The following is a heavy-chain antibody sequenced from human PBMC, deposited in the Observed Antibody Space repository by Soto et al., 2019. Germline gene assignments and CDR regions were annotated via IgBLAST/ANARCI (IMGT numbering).Heavy chain of an antibody. CDR1: GFTVSSNY. V-gene: IGHV3-53*01. CDR2: IYSGGSK. CDR3: ARGLSGAFDI. J-gene: IGHJ3*02. Sequence: EVQLVESGGGLIQPGGSLRLSCAASGFTVSSNYMSWVRKAPGKGLEGVAVIYSGGSKYYADSVKGRFTISRDNSKNTLYLQMNSLREEDTAVYYCARGLSGAFDIWGQGTMVTVSS.